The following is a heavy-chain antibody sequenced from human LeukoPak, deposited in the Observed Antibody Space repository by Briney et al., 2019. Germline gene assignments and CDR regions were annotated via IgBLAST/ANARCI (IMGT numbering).Heavy chain of an antibody. Sequence: SETLSFTCTVSGGSISSSSYYWGWIRQPPGKGLEWIGSIYYSGSTYYNPSLKSRVTISVDTSKNQFSLKLSSVTAADTAVYYCARLSYYGSGSYLVDPWGQGTLVTVSS. J-gene: IGHJ5*02. CDR3: ARLSYYGSGSYLVDP. CDR2: IYYSGST. D-gene: IGHD3-10*01. CDR1: GGSISSSSYY. V-gene: IGHV4-39*01.